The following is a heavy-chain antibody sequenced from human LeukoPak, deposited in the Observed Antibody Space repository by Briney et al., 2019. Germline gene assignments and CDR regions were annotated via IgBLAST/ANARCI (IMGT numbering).Heavy chain of an antibody. V-gene: IGHV1-46*01. J-gene: IGHJ4*02. CDR2: INPSGDT. CDR1: GYTFTSYY. D-gene: IGHD2-2*01. CDR3: ARSQATAMVSDY. Sequence: ASVKVSCKASGYTFTSYYIHWVRQAPGQGLEYMGIINPSGDTNYAQKFQGRVTMTRDTSTSTVYMELTSLRSEDTAVYYCARSQATAMVSDYWGQGTLVTVSS.